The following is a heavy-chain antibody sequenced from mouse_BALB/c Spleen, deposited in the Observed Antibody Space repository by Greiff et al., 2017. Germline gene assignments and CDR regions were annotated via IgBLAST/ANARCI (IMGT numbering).Heavy chain of an antibody. Sequence: VHLVESGPGLVAPSQSLSITCTVSGFSLTGYGVNWVRQPPGKGLEWLGMIWGDGSTDYNSALKSRLSISKDNSKSQVFLKMNSLQTDDTARYYCARLYYRYDWYFDVWGAGTTVTVSS. V-gene: IGHV2-6-7*01. CDR3: ARLYYRYDWYFDV. CDR1: GFSLTGYG. J-gene: IGHJ1*01. CDR2: IWGDGST. D-gene: IGHD2-14*01.